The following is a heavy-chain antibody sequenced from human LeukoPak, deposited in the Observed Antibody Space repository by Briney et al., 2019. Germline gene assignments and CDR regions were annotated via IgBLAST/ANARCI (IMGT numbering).Heavy chain of an antibody. CDR3: ARDSGMVRGTVGY. CDR1: GYTFTSYY. V-gene: IGHV1-46*01. J-gene: IGHJ4*02. Sequence: ASVKVSCKSSGYTFTSYYMYWVRQAPGQGLEWMGIINPSGGSTSYAQKFQGRVTMTRGTSTSTVYMELSSLRSEDTAVYYCARDSGMVRGTVGYWGQGTLVTVSS. CDR2: INPSGGST. D-gene: IGHD3-10*01.